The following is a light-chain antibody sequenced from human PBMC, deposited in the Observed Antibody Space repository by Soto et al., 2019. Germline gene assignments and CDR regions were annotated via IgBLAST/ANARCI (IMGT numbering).Light chain of an antibody. CDR3: LQDYDFPWT. CDR1: QGIRND. CDR2: AAS. V-gene: IGKV1-6*01. Sequence: AIQMTQSPSSLSASVGDRVTITCRASQGIRNDLGWYQQKPGKAPKLLIYAASILRSGVPSRFSGSGSGTDFTLTVSSLQPEDFATYFCLQDYDFPWTFGQGTKVEIK. J-gene: IGKJ1*01.